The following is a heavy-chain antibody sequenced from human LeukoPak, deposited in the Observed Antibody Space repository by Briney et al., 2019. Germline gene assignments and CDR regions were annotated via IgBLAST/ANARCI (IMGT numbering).Heavy chain of an antibody. J-gene: IGHJ4*02. CDR3: AKSFSGWSLYFDY. V-gene: IGHV3-23*01. CDR1: GFTFSSYA. D-gene: IGHD6-19*01. CDR2: ISGSGGST. Sequence: GGSLRLSCAVSGFTFSSYAMSWVRQAPGKGLEWVSAISGSGGSTYYADSVKGRFTISRDNSKNTLYLQMNSLRAEDTAVYYCAKSFSGWSLYFDYWGQGTLVTVSS.